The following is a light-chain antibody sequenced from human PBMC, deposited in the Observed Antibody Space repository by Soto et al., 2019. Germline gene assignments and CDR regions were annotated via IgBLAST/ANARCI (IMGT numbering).Light chain of an antibody. J-gene: IGKJ3*01. CDR3: QRYHSALLT. Sequence: DIQMTQSPSSLSASVGDRVTMTCRASQDIRNYVAWYQQKPGEVPKLLIYAASTLQSGVPARFSGSGFDTDSTLTISSLRPEDVATYYCQRYHSALLTFGPGTKVDLK. CDR2: AAS. CDR1: QDIRNY. V-gene: IGKV1-27*01.